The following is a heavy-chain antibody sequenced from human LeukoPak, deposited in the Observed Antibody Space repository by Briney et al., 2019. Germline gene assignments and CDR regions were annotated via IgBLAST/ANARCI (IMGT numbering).Heavy chain of an antibody. Sequence: SETLTLLCLVSGGSASRRSYFWSWIRQPPGKGLEWIGYIYYSGSTNYNPSLKSRVTISVDTSKNQFSLKLTSVTAADTAVYYCATERPSVRGVIHDAFDIWGQGTMVTVSS. J-gene: IGHJ3*02. CDR3: ATERPSVRGVIHDAFDI. CDR2: IYYSGST. CDR1: GGSASRRSYF. D-gene: IGHD3-10*01. V-gene: IGHV4-61*01.